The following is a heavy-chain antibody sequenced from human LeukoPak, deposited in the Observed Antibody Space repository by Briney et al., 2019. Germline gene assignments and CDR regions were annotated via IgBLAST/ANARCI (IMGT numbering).Heavy chain of an antibody. CDR3: ARQRALGNDY. CDR2: IYPGDSDT. J-gene: IGHJ4*02. Sequence: GESLKISCKGSGYSFTSHWIGWVRQMPGEGLEWMGIIYPGDSDTRYSPSLQGQVTISADKSISTAYLQWSSLKASDTAMYYCARQRALGNDYWGQGNLVNVSS. V-gene: IGHV5-51*01. CDR1: GYSFTSHW. D-gene: IGHD4-23*01.